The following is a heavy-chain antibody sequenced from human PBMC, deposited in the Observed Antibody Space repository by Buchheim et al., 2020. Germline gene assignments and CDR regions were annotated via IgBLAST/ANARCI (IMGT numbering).Heavy chain of an antibody. CDR3: ARQGHYGDYDN. J-gene: IGHJ4*02. CDR1: GGSISSYY. Sequence: QVQLQESGPGLVKPSETLSLTCTVSGGSISSYYWSWIRQPPGGGLECIAYIHYSGSTNYNPSLKSRVPISVDTSKPQFSLKVSSVTAADTAVYYCARQGHYGDYDNWGQGTL. CDR2: IHYSGST. V-gene: IGHV4-59*08. D-gene: IGHD4-17*01.